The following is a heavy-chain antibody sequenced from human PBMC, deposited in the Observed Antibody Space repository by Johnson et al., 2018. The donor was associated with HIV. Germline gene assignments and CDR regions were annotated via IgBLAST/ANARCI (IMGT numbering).Heavy chain of an antibody. V-gene: IGHV3-30-3*01. Sequence: QVQLVESGGGVVQPGRSLRLSCAASGFTFSSYAMHWVRQAPGKGLEWVAVISYDGSNTYYADSVNGRFTTSRDNSKNTLYLKMNSLSAEDTALYYCARAWYSSSAFDIWGQGTMVTVSS. CDR1: GFTFSSYA. CDR2: ISYDGSNT. D-gene: IGHD6-6*01. J-gene: IGHJ3*02. CDR3: ARAWYSSSAFDI.